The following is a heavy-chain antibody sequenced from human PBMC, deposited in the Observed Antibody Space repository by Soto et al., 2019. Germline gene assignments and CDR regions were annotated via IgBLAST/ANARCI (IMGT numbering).Heavy chain of an antibody. D-gene: IGHD2-15*01. CDR2: IYYSGST. V-gene: IGHV4-39*07. CDR3: VRSTREICSGGSCYVFDWFDP. J-gene: IGHJ5*02. Sequence: SETLSLTCTVSGGSISSSSYYWGWIRQPPGKGLEWIGSIYYSGSTYYNPSLKSRVTISVDTSKNQFSLKLSSVTAADTAVYYCVRSTREICSGGSCYVFDWFDPWGQGTLVTVSS. CDR1: GGSISSSSYY.